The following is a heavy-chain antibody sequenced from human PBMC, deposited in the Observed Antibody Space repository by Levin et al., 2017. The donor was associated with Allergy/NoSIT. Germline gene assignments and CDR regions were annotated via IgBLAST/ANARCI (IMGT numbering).Heavy chain of an antibody. D-gene: IGHD3-3*01. J-gene: IGHJ2*01. Sequence: SETLSLTCTVSGGSIRTSSYYWGWIRQPPGKGLEWIGSIYYSGYTYYRPFLRSRVTISLDTSRNQSSLNLNSPIAADTAVYYSGTPPLRAPTEWLLGNWYFDLWGRGTLVTVSS. CDR3: GTPPLRAPTEWLLGNWYFDL. CDR1: GGSIRTSSYY. V-gene: IGHV4-39*01. CDR2: IYYSGYT.